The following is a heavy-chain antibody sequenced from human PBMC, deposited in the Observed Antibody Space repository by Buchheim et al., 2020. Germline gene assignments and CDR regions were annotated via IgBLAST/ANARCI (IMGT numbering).Heavy chain of an antibody. CDR1: GFTFSSYW. CDR3: TRERYYDILTNLIDY. Sequence: EVKLVESGGGLVQPGGSLRLSCAVSGFTFSSYWMSWVRQAPGKGLEWVANTKQDGSAKYYVDSVKGRFTISRDNATNSLYLQMNSLRAEDTAVYYCTRERYYDILTNLIDYWGQGTL. J-gene: IGHJ4*02. CDR2: TKQDGSAK. V-gene: IGHV3-7*01. D-gene: IGHD3-9*01.